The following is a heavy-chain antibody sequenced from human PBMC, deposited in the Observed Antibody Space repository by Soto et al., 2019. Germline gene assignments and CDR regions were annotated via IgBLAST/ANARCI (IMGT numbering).Heavy chain of an antibody. D-gene: IGHD6-13*01. V-gene: IGHV3-72*01. J-gene: IGHJ3*02. CDR1: GFIFSDHY. Sequence: GGSLRLSCAASGFIFSDHYMDWVRQAPGKGLEWVGRTRDKAHSYTTEYAASVKSRFTISRYDSKNSLFLQMSSLKTGETAVYYCARVGSSSWGLDAFDIWGQGTMVTVSS. CDR3: ARVGSSSWGLDAFDI. CDR2: TRDKAHSYTT.